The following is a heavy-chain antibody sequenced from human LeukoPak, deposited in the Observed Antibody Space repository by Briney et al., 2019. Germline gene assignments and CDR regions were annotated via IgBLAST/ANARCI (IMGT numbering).Heavy chain of an antibody. V-gene: IGHV4-39*01. Sequence: SETLSLTCTVSGGSISTSDYFWGWIRQPPGKALEWIGTIHHTGSTFYTPSLKSRVSISVDTSANQFSLRLTSVTAADTAVYYCARHTGYVDSHRGYYYDSWGQGTLVAVSS. CDR2: IHHTGST. J-gene: IGHJ4*02. CDR1: GGSISTSDYF. CDR3: ARHTGYVDSHRGYYYDS. D-gene: IGHD3-9*01.